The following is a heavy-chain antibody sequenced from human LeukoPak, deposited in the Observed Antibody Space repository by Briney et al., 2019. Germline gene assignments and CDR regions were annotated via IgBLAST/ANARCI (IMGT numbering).Heavy chain of an antibody. CDR3: ARGGADVPWGDWFDP. CDR1: GYTFTGYY. D-gene: IGHD3-16*01. J-gene: IGHJ5*02. V-gene: IGHV1-46*01. Sequence: ASVKVSCKASGYTFTGYYMHWVRQAPGQGLEWMGIINPSGGSTSYAQKFQGRVTMTRDTSTSTVCMELSSLRSEDTAVYYCARGGADVPWGDWFDPWGQGTLVTVSS. CDR2: INPSGGST.